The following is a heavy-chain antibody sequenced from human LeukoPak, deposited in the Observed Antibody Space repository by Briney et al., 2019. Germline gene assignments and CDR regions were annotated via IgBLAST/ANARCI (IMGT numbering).Heavy chain of an antibody. CDR3: ARDLWYYDSSGSYYYYYGMDV. CDR1: GFTFSSYG. CDR2: IWYDGSNK. J-gene: IGHJ6*02. D-gene: IGHD3-22*01. Sequence: GRSLRLSCAASGFTFSSYGMHWVRQAPGKGLEWVAVIWYDGSNKYYADSVKGRFTISRDNSKNTLYLQMNSLRAEDTAVYYCARDLWYYDSSGSYYYYYGMDVWGQGTTVTVSS. V-gene: IGHV3-33*01.